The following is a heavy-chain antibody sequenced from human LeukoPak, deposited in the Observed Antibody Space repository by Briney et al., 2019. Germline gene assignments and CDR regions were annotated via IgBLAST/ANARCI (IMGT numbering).Heavy chain of an antibody. CDR2: TYYRSKWYY. CDR3: ARDLGTSGWYTFDY. V-gene: IGHV6-1*01. J-gene: IGHJ4*02. CDR1: GDSVSSKNGA. D-gene: IGHD6-19*01. Sequence: SQTLSLTCAISGDSVSSKNGAWNWIRQSPSRGLERLGRTYYRSKWYYDYAESVQGRMTISPDTSKNQFSLQLYSVTPEDTAVYYCARDLGTSGWYTFDYWGQGTLVTVSS.